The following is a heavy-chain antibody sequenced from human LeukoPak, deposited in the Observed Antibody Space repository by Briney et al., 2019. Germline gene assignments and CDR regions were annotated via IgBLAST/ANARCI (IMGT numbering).Heavy chain of an antibody. V-gene: IGHV1-18*04. CDR1: GYTFTGYY. D-gene: IGHD6-19*01. CDR2: ISAYNGNT. CDR3: ARLAVALDY. Sequence: GASVKVSCKASGYTFTGYYMHWVRQAPGQGLEWMGWISAYNGNTNYAQKLQGRVTMTTDTSTSTAYMELRSLRSDDTAVYYCARLAVALDYWGQGTLVTVSS. J-gene: IGHJ4*02.